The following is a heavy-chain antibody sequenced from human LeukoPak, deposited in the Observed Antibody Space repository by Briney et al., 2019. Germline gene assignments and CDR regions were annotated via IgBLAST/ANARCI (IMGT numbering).Heavy chain of an antibody. Sequence: SVKVSCKASGGTFSSYAISWVRQAPGQGLEWMGGIIPIFGTANYAQKFQGRVTITTDESTSTAYMELSSLRSEDTAVYYCARSPRGLPNYYYMDVWGKGTTVTVSS. V-gene: IGHV1-69*05. CDR2: IIPIFGTA. J-gene: IGHJ6*03. CDR3: ARSPRGLPNYYYMDV. D-gene: IGHD3-10*01. CDR1: GGTFSSYA.